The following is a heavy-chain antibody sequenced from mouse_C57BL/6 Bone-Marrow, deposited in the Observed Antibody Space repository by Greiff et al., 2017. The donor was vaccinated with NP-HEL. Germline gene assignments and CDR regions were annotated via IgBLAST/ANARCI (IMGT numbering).Heavy chain of an antibody. V-gene: IGHV5-17*01. CDR2: ISSGSSTI. CDR3: ARCYYGSSYPFAY. CDR1: GFTFSDYG. D-gene: IGHD1-1*01. J-gene: IGHJ3*01. Sequence: EVKLMESGGGLVKPGGSLKLSCAASGFTFSDYGMHWVRQAPEKGLEWVAYISSGSSTIYYADTVKGRFTISRDNAKNTLFLQMTSLRSEDTAMYYCARCYYGSSYPFAYWGQGTLVTVSA.